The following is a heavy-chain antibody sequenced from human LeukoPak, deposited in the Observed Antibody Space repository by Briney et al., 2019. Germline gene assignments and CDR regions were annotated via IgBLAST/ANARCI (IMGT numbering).Heavy chain of an antibody. Sequence: ASVKVSCKASGYTFTGYYMHWVRQAPGQGLEWMGWINPNSGGTNYAQKFQGRVTMTRDTSISTAYMELSRLRSDDTAVYYCAREALRYFDWLPPVGYFDYWGQGTLVTVSS. CDR3: AREALRYFDWLPPVGYFDY. CDR2: INPNSGGT. V-gene: IGHV1-2*02. D-gene: IGHD3-9*01. CDR1: GYTFTGYY. J-gene: IGHJ4*02.